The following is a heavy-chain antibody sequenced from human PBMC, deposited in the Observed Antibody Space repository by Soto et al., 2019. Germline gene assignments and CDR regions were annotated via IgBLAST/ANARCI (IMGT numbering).Heavy chain of an antibody. J-gene: IGHJ5*02. Sequence: SETLSLTCGVYGGSFRNYYWIWVRQPPGKGLEWIGEVNHSGEATYNPSLQSRITISLDTSNSQFPLNLRSVTAADTAMYFCARRERYYGSPGWFDPWGPGTLVTVSS. V-gene: IGHV4-34*01. CDR2: VNHSGEA. D-gene: IGHD3-10*01. CDR1: GGSFRNYY. CDR3: ARRERYYGSPGWFDP.